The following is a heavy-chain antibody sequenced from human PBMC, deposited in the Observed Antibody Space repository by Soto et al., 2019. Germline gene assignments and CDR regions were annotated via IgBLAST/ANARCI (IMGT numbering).Heavy chain of an antibody. D-gene: IGHD3-16*01. CDR2: TSYDGTNK. CDR3: ARWGTTGGLDV. V-gene: IGHV3-30*19. J-gene: IGHJ1*01. CDR1: GFTFRSYV. Sequence: QVQLVESGGGVVQPGTSLRVSCVASGFTFRSYVIHWVRQAPGKGLEWVALTSYDGTNKYYGDSVRDRFTISRDNSRNTVDLQMDSLRVEDTAVYYCARWGTTGGLDVWGQGTLVSVSS.